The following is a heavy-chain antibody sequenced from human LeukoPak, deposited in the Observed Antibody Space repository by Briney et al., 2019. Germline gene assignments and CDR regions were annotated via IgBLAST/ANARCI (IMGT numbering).Heavy chain of an antibody. J-gene: IGHJ4*02. V-gene: IGHV3-53*01. CDR1: GFTVSSNY. D-gene: IGHD6-19*01. Sequence: PGGSLRLSCAASGFTVSSNYMSWVRQAPGKGLEWVSLIYSGDNTYYADSVKGRFTISRDNSKSTLYLQMNSLTAEDTAVYYCATRSVAGSWSAFDYWGQGTLVTVSS. CDR3: ATRSVAGSWSAFDY. CDR2: IYSGDNT.